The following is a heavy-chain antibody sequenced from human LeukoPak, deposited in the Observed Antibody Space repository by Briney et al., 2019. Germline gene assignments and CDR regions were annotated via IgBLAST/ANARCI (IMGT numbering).Heavy chain of an antibody. Sequence: GGSLRLSCAASGFTFSSYAMHWVRQAPGKGLEWVAVISYDGSNKYNADSVKGRFTISRDNSKNTLYLQMNSLRAEDTAVYYCARDISLLDYWGQGTLVTVSS. CDR2: ISYDGSNK. J-gene: IGHJ4*02. CDR1: GFTFSSYA. CDR3: ARDISLLDY. V-gene: IGHV3-30-3*01.